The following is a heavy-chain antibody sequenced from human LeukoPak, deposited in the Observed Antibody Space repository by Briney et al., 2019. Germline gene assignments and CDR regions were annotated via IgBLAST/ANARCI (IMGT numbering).Heavy chain of an antibody. J-gene: IGHJ4*02. CDR3: ARDGSGWAH. Sequence: GGSLRLSCAASGFTFSIYGMNWVRQAPGKGLEWVSSISSSSSYIYYADSVKGRFTISRDNAKSSLYLQMNSLRAQDTAVYYCARDGSGWAHWGQGTLVTVSS. D-gene: IGHD6-19*01. CDR1: GFTFSIYG. V-gene: IGHV3-21*01. CDR2: ISSSSSYI.